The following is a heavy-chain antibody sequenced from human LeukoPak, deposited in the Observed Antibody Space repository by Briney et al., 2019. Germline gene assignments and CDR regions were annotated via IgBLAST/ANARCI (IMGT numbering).Heavy chain of an antibody. CDR1: GFTFGGFV. D-gene: IGHD2/OR15-2a*01. CDR3: TKMKGHPLQKYYMDV. Sequence: GGSLRLSCAASGFTFGGFVMSWVRRTPGKGLEWVSGISGTGDNTLYAASVKGRFTISRDNSKNTLYLEINSLRAEDTAIYYCTKMKGHPLQKYYMDVWEQGTTVTVSS. CDR2: ISGTGDNT. V-gene: IGHV3-23*01. J-gene: IGHJ6*01.